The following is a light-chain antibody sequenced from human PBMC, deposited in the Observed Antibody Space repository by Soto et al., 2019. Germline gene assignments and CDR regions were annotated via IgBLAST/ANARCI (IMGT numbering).Light chain of an antibody. CDR3: QQRSNWSPT. CDR1: HTVANF. V-gene: IGKV3-11*01. CDR2: DVS. Sequence: DTVLIQSPATLSLSPGERATLSCRASHTVANFLAWYQHKPGQAPRLLIYDVSNRATGIPARFSGSGSGTDFTLTISSLEPDDFAVYYCQQRSNWSPTFGGGTNVEI. J-gene: IGKJ4*01.